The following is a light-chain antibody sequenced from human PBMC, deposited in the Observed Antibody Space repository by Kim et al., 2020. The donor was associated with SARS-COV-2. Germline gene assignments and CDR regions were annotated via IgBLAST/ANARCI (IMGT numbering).Light chain of an antibody. V-gene: IGKV3-20*01. CDR2: GAS. Sequence: EIVLTQSPGTLSLSPGESATLSCRASQSVSSSYLAWDQQKPGQAPRLLIYGASSRATGIPDRFSGSGSGTDFTLTISRLEPEDFAVYYCQQYGSSPPGITFGQGTRLEIK. CDR3: QQYGSSPPGIT. CDR1: QSVSSSY. J-gene: IGKJ5*01.